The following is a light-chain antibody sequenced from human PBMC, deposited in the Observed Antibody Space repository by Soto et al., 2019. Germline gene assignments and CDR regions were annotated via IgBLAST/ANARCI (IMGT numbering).Light chain of an antibody. J-gene: IGKJ1*01. Sequence: DIQLTQSPSSLSASVGDRITITCRASQSISTYLNWYQQKPGEAPTLLVYDSSNLQSGVPSRFSGSGFGAEFTLTVSSLQPEDFATYYCQQSYSNPTWTFGQGTKVDIK. CDR3: QQSYSNPTWT. CDR1: QSISTY. V-gene: IGKV1-39*01. CDR2: DSS.